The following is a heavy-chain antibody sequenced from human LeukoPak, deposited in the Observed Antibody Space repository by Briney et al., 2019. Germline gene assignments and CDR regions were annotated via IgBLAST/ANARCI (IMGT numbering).Heavy chain of an antibody. J-gene: IGHJ3*02. D-gene: IGHD1-1*01. CDR3: ARGGTLRYGFDI. Sequence: SETLSLTCTVSRGSISTYYWTWIRQPPGKGLEWIGYIYYTGSTNYNPSLESRVTISVDTSKNQFSLKLSSVTAADTAVYYCARGGTLRYGFDIWGQGTMVTVSS. CDR1: RGSISTYY. V-gene: IGHV4-59*01. CDR2: IYYTGST.